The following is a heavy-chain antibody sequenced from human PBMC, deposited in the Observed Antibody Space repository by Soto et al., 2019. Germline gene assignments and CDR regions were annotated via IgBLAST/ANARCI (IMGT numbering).Heavy chain of an antibody. Sequence: QVQLQESGPGLVKPSETLSLTCTVSGGSISSYYWSWIRQPPGKGLEWIGYIYYSGSTNYNPSLNSRVTISVDTSKNQFSLNLSSVTAADTAVYYFARDLGGGGRFDPWGQGTLVTVSS. CDR3: ARDLGGGGRFDP. CDR2: IYYSGST. V-gene: IGHV4-59*01. J-gene: IGHJ5*02. CDR1: GGSISSYY. D-gene: IGHD2-15*01.